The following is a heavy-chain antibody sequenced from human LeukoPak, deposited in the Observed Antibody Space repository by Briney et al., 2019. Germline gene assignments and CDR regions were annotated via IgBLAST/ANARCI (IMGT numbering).Heavy chain of an antibody. Sequence: SETLSLTCVVSGGSLSGYYWSWIRQPPGKGLEWIGEINHSGDTNYNPSLKSRVTILVDTSRNQFSLKLTSATAADTAVYHCARRGRGYSYGRPFDYWGLGTLVTVSS. CDR2: INHSGDT. J-gene: IGHJ4*02. D-gene: IGHD5-18*01. CDR1: GGSLSGYY. CDR3: ARRGRGYSYGRPFDY. V-gene: IGHV4-34*01.